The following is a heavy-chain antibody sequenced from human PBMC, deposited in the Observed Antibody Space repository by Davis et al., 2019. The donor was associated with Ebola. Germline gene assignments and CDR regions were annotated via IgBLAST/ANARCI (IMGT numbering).Heavy chain of an antibody. D-gene: IGHD5-18*01. CDR1: GGSFSSYY. CDR3: ARDAGYSYGFDY. Sequence: MPSETLSLTCAVYGGSFSSYYWSWIRQPPGKGLEWIGYIYYSGSTNYNPSLKSRVTISVDTSKNQFSLKLSSVTAADTAVYYCARDAGYSYGFDYWGQGTLVTVSS. CDR2: IYYSGST. J-gene: IGHJ4*02. V-gene: IGHV4-59*12.